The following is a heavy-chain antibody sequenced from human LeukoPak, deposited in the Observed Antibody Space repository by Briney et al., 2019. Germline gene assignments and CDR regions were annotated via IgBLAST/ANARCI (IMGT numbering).Heavy chain of an antibody. CDR3: ARSSVPYYYYNYSMDV. Sequence: PSETLSLTCTVSGVSISSSSYYWSWIQQSPGTGLEWLGFIYYSGTTNYNPSLKSRVTISVDTSKNHFSLKLSSVTAADTAVYYCARSSVPYYYYNYSMDVWGNGTTVTVSS. D-gene: IGHD3-22*01. CDR1: GVSISSSSYY. J-gene: IGHJ6*03. CDR2: IYYSGTT. V-gene: IGHV4-61*03.